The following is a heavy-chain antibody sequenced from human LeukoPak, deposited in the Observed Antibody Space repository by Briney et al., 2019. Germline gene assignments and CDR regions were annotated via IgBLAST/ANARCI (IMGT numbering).Heavy chain of an antibody. CDR3: ARGPGSSGGAYVGDY. V-gene: IGHV3-74*01. CDR1: GFTFSNHW. Sequence: GGSLRLSCVASGFTFSNHWMHWVRQVPGKGLVWVSRIDGGGSSTSYADSVKGRFSISRDNGENTLYLQMNSVRVEDTAVYYCARGPGSSGGAYVGDYWGHGTLVTVSS. CDR2: IDGGGSST. D-gene: IGHD3-22*01. J-gene: IGHJ4*01.